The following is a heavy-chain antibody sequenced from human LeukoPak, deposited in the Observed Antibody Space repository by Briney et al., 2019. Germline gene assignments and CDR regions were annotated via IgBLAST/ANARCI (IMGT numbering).Heavy chain of an antibody. D-gene: IGHD5-12*01. V-gene: IGHV1-18*01. CDR3: ARDKNRGGYDYPPLV. J-gene: IGHJ4*02. CDR2: ISAYNGNT. CDR1: GYTFTSYG. Sequence: GASVKVSCKASGYTFTSYGISWVRQAPGQGLEWVGWISAYNGNTNYAQKLQGRVTMTTDTSTSTAYMELRSLRSDDTAVYYCARDKNRGGYDYPPLVWGQGTLVTVSS.